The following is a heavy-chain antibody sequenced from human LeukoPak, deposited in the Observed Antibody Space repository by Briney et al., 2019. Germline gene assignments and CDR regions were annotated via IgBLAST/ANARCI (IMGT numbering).Heavy chain of an antibody. D-gene: IGHD2-15*01. J-gene: IGHJ5*02. CDR1: GYSFTGHY. CDR2: IIPIFGTA. Sequence: SVKVSCKASGYSFTGHYMHWVRQAPGQGLEWMGGIIPIFGTANYAQKFQGRVTITADESTSTAYMELSSLRSEDTAVYYCARMSGYCSGDSCYGDNWFDPWGQGTLVIVSS. V-gene: IGHV1-69*13. CDR3: ARMSGYCSGDSCYGDNWFDP.